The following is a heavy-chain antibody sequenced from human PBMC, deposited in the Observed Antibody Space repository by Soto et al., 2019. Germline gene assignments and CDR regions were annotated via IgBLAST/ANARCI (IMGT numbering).Heavy chain of an antibody. V-gene: IGHV3-30-3*01. CDR1: GFTFSSYA. D-gene: IGHD3-10*01. J-gene: IGHJ5*02. Sequence: PGGSLRLSCAASGFTFSSYAMHWVRQAPGKGLEWVAVISYDGSNKYYADSVKGRFTISRDNSKNTLYLQMNSLRAEDTAVYYCARGYGSGILNWFDPWGQGTLVTVSS. CDR3: ARGYGSGILNWFDP. CDR2: ISYDGSNK.